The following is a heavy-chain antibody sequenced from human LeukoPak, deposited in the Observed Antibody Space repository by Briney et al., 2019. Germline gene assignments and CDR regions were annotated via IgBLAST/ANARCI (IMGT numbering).Heavy chain of an antibody. CDR1: GGSISSGSYY. D-gene: IGHD3-10*01. CDR3: ARAYVLWRGFGEGYYMDV. V-gene: IGHV4-61*02. J-gene: IGHJ6*03. CDR2: IYTSGST. Sequence: PSRTLSLTCTVSGGSISSGSYYWSWIRQPAGKGLEWIGRIYTSGSTNYNPSLKSRVTISVDTSKNQFSLKLSSVTAADTAVYYCARAYVLWRGFGEGYYMDVWGKGTTVTVSS.